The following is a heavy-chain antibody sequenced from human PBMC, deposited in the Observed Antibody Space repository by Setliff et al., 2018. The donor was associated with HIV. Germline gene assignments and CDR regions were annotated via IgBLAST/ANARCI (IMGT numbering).Heavy chain of an antibody. CDR2: ISPDNGNR. Sequence: ASVKVSCKSSGYTFTDYFMHWVRQAPGQGLEWMGWISPDNGNRRILRRFQGRVTMTRDTSINAAYLELSGLTSEDTAVYFCTRGRHSTSSIYHSYLDVWGEGTTVTVSS. CDR3: TRGRHSTSSIYHSYLDV. CDR1: GYTFTDYF. D-gene: IGHD4-4*01. V-gene: IGHV1-2*02. J-gene: IGHJ6*03.